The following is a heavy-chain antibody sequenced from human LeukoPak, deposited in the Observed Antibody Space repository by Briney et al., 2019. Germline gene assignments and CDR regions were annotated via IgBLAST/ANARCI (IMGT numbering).Heavy chain of an antibody. CDR2: ISSGSTYM. Sequence: GGSLRLSCAASGFTFSSYSMNWVRQAPGKGLEWVSSISSGSTYMYYADSVKGRFTISRDNAQNSMYLQMNSLRAEDTAVYYCARDSEWELFPNLGNFDYWGQGTLVTVSS. CDR1: GFTFSSYS. CDR3: ARDSEWELFPNLGNFDY. D-gene: IGHD1-26*01. V-gene: IGHV3-21*01. J-gene: IGHJ4*02.